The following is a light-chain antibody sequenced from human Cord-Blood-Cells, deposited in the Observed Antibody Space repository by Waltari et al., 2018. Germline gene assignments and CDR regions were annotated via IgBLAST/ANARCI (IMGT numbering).Light chain of an antibody. J-gene: IGKJ4*01. V-gene: IGKV2-24*01. CDR1: QSLVHSDGTTY. CDR3: MQATHPLT. Sequence: SVLTKNAIYSPVTLGQPAPLSCRSTQSLVHSDGTTYLSWLQQSPGQPPRLLIYKISNLFSRVPDRFSGSGAGTYFTLKISRVEAEDVGVYYCMQATHPLTFGGGTKVEIK. CDR2: KIS.